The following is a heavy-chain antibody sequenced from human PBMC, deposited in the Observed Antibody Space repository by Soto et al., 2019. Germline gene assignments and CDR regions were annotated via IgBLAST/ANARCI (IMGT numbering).Heavy chain of an antibody. V-gene: IGHV3-23*01. J-gene: IGHJ4*02. Sequence: GGSLRLSCAASGFTFSSYAMSCVRQAPGKGLEWVSGISGSGDSTYYADSVKGRFTISRDNAKKTLYLQMNSLRAEDTAVYYCVWGSYLVWGQGTLVTVSS. CDR1: GFTFSSYA. CDR2: ISGSGDST. D-gene: IGHD3-16*02. CDR3: VWGSYLV.